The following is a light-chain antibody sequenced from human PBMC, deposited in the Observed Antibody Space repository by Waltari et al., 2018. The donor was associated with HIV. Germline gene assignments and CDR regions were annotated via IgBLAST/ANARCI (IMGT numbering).Light chain of an antibody. CDR2: EVS. CDR3: SSYAGSSIVV. V-gene: IGLV2-8*01. Sequence: QSALTQPPSASGSPGQSVTISCTGTSSDVGGYNYVSWYQQHPGKAPKLMIYEVSKRPSGVPGRFSGSKSGNTASLAVSGVQAEDEADYYCSSYAGSSIVVFGGGTNLTGL. CDR1: SSDVGGYNY. J-gene: IGLJ2*01.